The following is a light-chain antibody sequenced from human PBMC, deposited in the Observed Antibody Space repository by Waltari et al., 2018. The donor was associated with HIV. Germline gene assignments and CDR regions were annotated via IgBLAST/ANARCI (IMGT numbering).Light chain of an antibody. Sequence: EIVMTQSPATLSVSPGERATLSCRATQSVSSNLAWYQQKPGQAPRLLIYGASTRATGIPDRFSGSGSGTKFTLTITSLQSEDFAVYYFQQYNNWPPITFGQGTRLEIK. CDR3: QQYNNWPPIT. CDR2: GAS. CDR1: QSVSSN. V-gene: IGKV3-15*01. J-gene: IGKJ5*01.